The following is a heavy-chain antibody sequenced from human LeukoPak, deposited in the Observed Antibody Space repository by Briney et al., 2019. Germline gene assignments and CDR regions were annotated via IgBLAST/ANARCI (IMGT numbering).Heavy chain of an antibody. CDR1: GFTFINYV. J-gene: IGHJ4*02. CDR2: IRFDGTNK. Sequence: GGSLRLSCAASGFTFINYVMHCVRRAPGKGLEWVAFIRFDGTNKNYADSVKGRFTIAIDNSKNTLYLEMNSLRAEDTAVYYCAKDIPLATVSVPATMDYWGQGTLVTVSS. CDR3: AKDIPLATVSVPATMDY. V-gene: IGHV3-30*02. D-gene: IGHD2-2*01.